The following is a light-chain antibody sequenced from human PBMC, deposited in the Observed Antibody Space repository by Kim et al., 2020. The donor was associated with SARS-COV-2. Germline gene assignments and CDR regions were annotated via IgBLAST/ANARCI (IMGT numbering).Light chain of an antibody. CDR3: YSAPDNYVV. J-gene: IGLJ2*01. Sequence: SYELTQPSSVSVSPGQTARITCSGDVLKKKYARWFQQKPGQAPVLVIYKDSERPSGIPERFSGSRSGTTAALTISGAQVEDEADYYCYSAPDNYVVFGGGTKVTVL. V-gene: IGLV3-27*01. CDR1: VLKKKY. CDR2: KDS.